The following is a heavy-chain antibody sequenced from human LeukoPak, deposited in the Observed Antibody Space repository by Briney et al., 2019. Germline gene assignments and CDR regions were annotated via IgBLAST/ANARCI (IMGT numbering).Heavy chain of an antibody. CDR3: ARDSPIYDSSGYYDYYYYYMDV. Sequence: SGGPLRLSCAASGFTFISYWMSWVRQAPGKGLEWVANIKQDGIEKYYVDSVKGRFTISRDNDKNSLYLQMNSLRAEDTAVYYCARDSPIYDSSGYYDYYYYYMDVWGKGTTVTVSS. CDR1: GFTFISYW. D-gene: IGHD3-22*01. V-gene: IGHV3-7*01. J-gene: IGHJ6*03. CDR2: IKQDGIEK.